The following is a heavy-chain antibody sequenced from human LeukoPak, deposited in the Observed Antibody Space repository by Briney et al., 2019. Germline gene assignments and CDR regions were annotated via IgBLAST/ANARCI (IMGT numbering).Heavy chain of an antibody. CDR2: MNPNSGNT. V-gene: IGHV1-8*01. CDR3: ARGHATGIHYYYYMDV. D-gene: IGHD2-15*01. CDR1: GYTFTSYD. J-gene: IGHJ6*03. Sequence: ASVKVSCKASGYTFTSYDINWVRQATGQGLELMGWMNPNSGNTGYAQKFQGRVTMTRNTSISTAYMELSSLRSEDTAVYYCARGHATGIHYYYYMDVWGKGTTVTVSS.